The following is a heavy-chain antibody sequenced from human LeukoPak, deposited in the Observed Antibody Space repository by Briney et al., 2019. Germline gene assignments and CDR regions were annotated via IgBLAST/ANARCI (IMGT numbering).Heavy chain of an antibody. Sequence: GGSLRLSCAASGFTFSSYAMSWVRQAPGMGLAWVSAISGSGGSTYYADSVKGRFTISRDTSKNTLYLQMNSLRAEDTAVYYCARGRYYDDSVYYYFDYWGQGTLVTVSS. D-gene: IGHD3-22*01. CDR2: ISGSGGST. CDR3: ARGRYYDDSVYYYFDY. V-gene: IGHV3-23*01. J-gene: IGHJ4*02. CDR1: GFTFSSYA.